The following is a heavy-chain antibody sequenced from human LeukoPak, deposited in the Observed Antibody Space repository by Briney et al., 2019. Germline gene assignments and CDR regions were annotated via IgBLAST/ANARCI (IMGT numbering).Heavy chain of an antibody. CDR3: ARDPGNTDAFDI. D-gene: IGHD4-23*01. J-gene: IGHJ3*02. V-gene: IGHV1-8*03. Sequence: ASVKVSCKASGYTFTSYDINWVRQATGQGLEWMGWMNPNSGSTGYAQKFQGRVTITRNTSISTAYMELSSLRSEDTAVYYCARDPGNTDAFDIWGQGTMATVSS. CDR2: MNPNSGST. CDR1: GYTFTSYD.